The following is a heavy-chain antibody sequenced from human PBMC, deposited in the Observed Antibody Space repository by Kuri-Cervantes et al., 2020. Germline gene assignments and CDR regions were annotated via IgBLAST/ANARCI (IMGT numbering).Heavy chain of an antibody. CDR3: ARGGNGYGFGELDY. V-gene: IGHV4-39*01. D-gene: IGHD3-10*01. CDR2: IYYSGST. Sequence: GSLRLSCTVSGGSISSSSYYWGWIRQPPGKGLEWIGSIYYSGSTYYNPSLKSRVTISVDTSKNQFSLKLSSVTAADTAVYYCARGGNGYGFGELDYWGQGTLVTVSS. CDR1: GGSISSSSYY. J-gene: IGHJ4*02.